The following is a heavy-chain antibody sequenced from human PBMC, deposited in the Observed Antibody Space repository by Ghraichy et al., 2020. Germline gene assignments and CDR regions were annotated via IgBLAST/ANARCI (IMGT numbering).Heavy chain of an antibody. CDR2: IYYSGST. CDR1: GGSISSYY. CDR3: ARERNWGWDAFDI. J-gene: IGHJ3*02. Sequence: SETLSLTCTVSGGSISSYYWSWIRQPPGKGLEWIGYIYYSGSTNYNPSLRSRVTISLDTSKNQFSLKLSSVTAADTAVYYCARERNWGWDAFDIWGQGTMVTVSS. V-gene: IGHV4-59*01. D-gene: IGHD7-27*01.